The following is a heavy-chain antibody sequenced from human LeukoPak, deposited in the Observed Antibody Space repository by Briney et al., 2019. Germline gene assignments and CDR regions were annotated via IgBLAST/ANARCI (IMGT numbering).Heavy chain of an antibody. Sequence: PGRSLRLSCAASGFTFSSYAMHWVRQAPGKGLEWVAVISYDGSNKYYADSVKGRFTISRDNSKNTLYLQMNSLRAEDTAVYYCARDLNFYYGSGSFYYYYGMDVWGQGTTVTVSS. CDR1: GFTFSSYA. J-gene: IGHJ6*02. V-gene: IGHV3-30-3*01. CDR3: ARDLNFYYGSGSFYYYYGMDV. CDR2: ISYDGSNK. D-gene: IGHD3-10*01.